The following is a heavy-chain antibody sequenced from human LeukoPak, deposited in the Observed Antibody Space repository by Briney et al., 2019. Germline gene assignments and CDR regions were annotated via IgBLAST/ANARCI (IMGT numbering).Heavy chain of an antibody. CDR2: INPNSGGT. J-gene: IGHJ4*02. CDR3: ARVRHSSGWYDHLLDY. CDR1: VYTFTGYY. Sequence: ASVKVSCKASVYTFTGYYMHWVRQAPGHGLEWVGWINPNSGGTNYTQKFQGRVTMTRDNSIRTAYIELSRLTSDDTAVYYCARVRHSSGWYDHLLDYWGQGTLVTVSS. V-gene: IGHV1-2*02. D-gene: IGHD6-19*01.